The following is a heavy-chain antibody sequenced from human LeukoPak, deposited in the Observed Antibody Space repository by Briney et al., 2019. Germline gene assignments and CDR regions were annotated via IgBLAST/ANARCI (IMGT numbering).Heavy chain of an antibody. J-gene: IGHJ4*02. CDR2: IYHSGST. V-gene: IGHV4-4*02. D-gene: IGHD3-3*01. Sequence: SETLSLTCAVSGGSISSSNWWSWVRQPPGKGLEWIGEIYHSGSTNYIPSLKSRVTISVDKSKNQFSLKLSSVTAADTAVYYCARLTYYDFWRFDYWGQGTLVTVSS. CDR3: ARLTYYDFWRFDY. CDR1: GGSISSSNW.